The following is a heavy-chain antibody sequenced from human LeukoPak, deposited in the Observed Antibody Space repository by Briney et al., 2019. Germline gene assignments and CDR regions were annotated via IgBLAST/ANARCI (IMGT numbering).Heavy chain of an antibody. J-gene: IGHJ4*02. D-gene: IGHD4-23*01. CDR1: GFTFSTYW. V-gene: IGHV3-7*01. Sequence: GGSLRLSCTASGFTFSTYWITCGRQAPGEGLEWVANIKQDGSEKNYVDSVKGRFTISRANAKTSLYLQMNSLRAEDTAVYYCARDLNGGNFDYWGQGTLVTVSS. CDR2: IKQDGSEK. CDR3: ARDLNGGNFDY.